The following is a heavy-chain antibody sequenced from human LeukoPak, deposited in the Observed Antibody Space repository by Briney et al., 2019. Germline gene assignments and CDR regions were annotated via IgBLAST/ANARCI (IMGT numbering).Heavy chain of an antibody. CDR3: ARVVLAAARNSSGWHYFDY. J-gene: IGHJ4*02. D-gene: IGHD6-19*01. CDR2: ISSSSYI. V-gene: IGHV3-21*01. CDR1: GFTFSSYS. Sequence: PGGSLRLSCAASGFTFSSYSMNWVRQAPGKGLEWVSSISSSSYIYYADSVKGRFTISRDNAKNSLYLQMNSLRAEDTAVYYCARVVLAAARNSSGWHYFDYWGQGTLVTVSS.